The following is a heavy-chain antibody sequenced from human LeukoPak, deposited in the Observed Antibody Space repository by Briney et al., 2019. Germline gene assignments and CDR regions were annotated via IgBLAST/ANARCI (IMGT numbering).Heavy chain of an antibody. D-gene: IGHD3-10*01. CDR3: ARSKGVRGAVWFFDY. CDR2: IKQDGSEK. CDR1: GFTFSSYW. J-gene: IGHJ4*02. Sequence: GGSLRLSCAASGFTFSSYWMSWVRQAPGKGLEWVASIKQDGSEKYYVDSVKGRFTISRDNAKNSLYLQMNSLRAEDTAVYYCARSKGVRGAVWFFDYWXQGTLVTVSS. V-gene: IGHV3-7*01.